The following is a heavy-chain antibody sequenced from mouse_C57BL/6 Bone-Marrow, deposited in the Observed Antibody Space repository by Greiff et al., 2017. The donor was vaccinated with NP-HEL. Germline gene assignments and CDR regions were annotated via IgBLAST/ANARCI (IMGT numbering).Heavy chain of an antibody. CDR2: IDPSDSYT. D-gene: IGHD2-13*01. Sequence: QVQLQQPGAELVMPGSSVKLSCKASGYTFTSYWMHWVKQRPGQGLEWIGKIDPSDSYTNYNQKFKGKSTLTVDKSSSTAYMQLSSLTSDDSAVYYCARDYFYWYCDVWGTGTTVTVSS. CDR3: ARDYFYWYCDV. CDR1: GYTFTSYW. J-gene: IGHJ1*03. V-gene: IGHV1-69*01.